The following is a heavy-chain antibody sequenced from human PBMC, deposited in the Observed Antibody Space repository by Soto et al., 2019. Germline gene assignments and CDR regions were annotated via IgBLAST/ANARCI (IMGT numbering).Heavy chain of an antibody. CDR3: ASADPWRYCSSTSCYPYGMDV. Sequence: GESLKISCKGSGYSFTSYWISWVRQMPGKGLEWMGRIDPSDSYTNYSPSFQGHVTISADKSISTAYLQWSSLKASDTAMYYCASADPWRYCSSTSCYPYGMDVWGQGTTVTVS. V-gene: IGHV5-10-1*01. D-gene: IGHD2-2*01. CDR2: IDPSDSYT. J-gene: IGHJ6*02. CDR1: GYSFTSYW.